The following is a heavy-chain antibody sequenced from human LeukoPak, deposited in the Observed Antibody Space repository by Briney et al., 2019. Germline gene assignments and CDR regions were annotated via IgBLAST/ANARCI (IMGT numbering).Heavy chain of an antibody. CDR1: GGSISSGGYS. J-gene: IGHJ4*02. D-gene: IGHD3-3*01. V-gene: IGHV4-30-2*01. Sequence: SQTLSLTCAVSGGSISSGGYSWSWIRQPPGKGLEWIGYIYHSGSTYYNPSLKSRVTISVDRSKNQFSLKLSSVTAADTAVYYCARGPGEWLFSDYWGQGTLVTVSS. CDR3: ARGPGEWLFSDY. CDR2: IYHSGST.